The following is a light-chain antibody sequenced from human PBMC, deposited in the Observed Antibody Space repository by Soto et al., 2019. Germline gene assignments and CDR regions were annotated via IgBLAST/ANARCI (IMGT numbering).Light chain of an antibody. J-gene: IGKJ5*01. CDR2: GAS. CDR3: QQYVSSPPSVT. V-gene: IGKV3-20*01. CDR1: KSVRSN. Sequence: EIVMTQSPATLSASPGERATLSCRASKSVRSNLAWYQQKPVQAPRLLIYGASNRATFIPDRFSGSGSGTDFTLTISWLEPEDFAVYYCQQYVSSPPSVTFGQGTRLEIK.